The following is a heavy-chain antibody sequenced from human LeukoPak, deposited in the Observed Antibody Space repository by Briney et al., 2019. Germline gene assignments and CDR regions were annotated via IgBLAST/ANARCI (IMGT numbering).Heavy chain of an antibody. CDR2: IYHSGST. J-gene: IGHJ4*02. CDR1: GYSISSGYY. D-gene: IGHD5-12*01. Sequence: SETLSLTCTVSGYSISSGYYWGWIRQPPGKGLEWIGSIYHSGSTYYNPSLKSRVTISVDTSKNQFSLKLSSVTAADTAVYYCAREPESGYEDYWGQGTLVTVSS. CDR3: AREPESGYEDY. V-gene: IGHV4-38-2*02.